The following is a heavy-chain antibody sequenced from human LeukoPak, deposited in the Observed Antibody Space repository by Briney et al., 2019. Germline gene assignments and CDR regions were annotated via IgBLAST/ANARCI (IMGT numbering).Heavy chain of an antibody. Sequence: ASVKVSCKASGYTFTSYDINWVRQATGQGLEWMGWMNPNSGNTGYAQKFQGRVTMTRNASISTAYMELSSLRSEDTAVYYCARGPMMNYDFWSGYSSLDYWGQGTLVTVSS. CDR2: MNPNSGNT. D-gene: IGHD3-3*01. V-gene: IGHV1-8*01. CDR1: GYTFTSYD. CDR3: ARGPMMNYDFWSGYSSLDY. J-gene: IGHJ4*02.